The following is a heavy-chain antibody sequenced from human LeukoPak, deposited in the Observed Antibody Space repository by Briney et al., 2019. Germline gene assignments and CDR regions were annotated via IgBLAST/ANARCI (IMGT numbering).Heavy chain of an antibody. Sequence: GGSLRLSCAASGFTFSSYAMSWVRQAPGKGLEWVSAISGSGSSTYYADSVKGRCTISRDNSKNTLYLQMNCLRAEDTAVYYCAKRESSSSRSHFDLWGRGTLVTVSS. J-gene: IGHJ2*01. D-gene: IGHD6-6*01. V-gene: IGHV3-23*01. CDR1: GFTFSSYA. CDR3: AKRESSSSRSHFDL. CDR2: ISGSGSST.